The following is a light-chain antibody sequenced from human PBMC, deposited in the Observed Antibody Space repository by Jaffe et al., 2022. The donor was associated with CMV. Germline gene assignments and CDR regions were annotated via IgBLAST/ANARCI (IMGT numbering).Light chain of an antibody. CDR1: SSDVGVYNY. J-gene: IGLJ2*01. CDR3: SSYTSTTTPV. Sequence: QSALTQPASVSGSPGQSITISCTGISSDVGVYNYVSWYQQHPDKAPKLMIFDVSNRPSGVSNRFSGSKSGYTAFLTISGLQTEDEANYYCSSYTSTTTPVFGGGTKLTVL. V-gene: IGLV2-14*03. CDR2: DVS.